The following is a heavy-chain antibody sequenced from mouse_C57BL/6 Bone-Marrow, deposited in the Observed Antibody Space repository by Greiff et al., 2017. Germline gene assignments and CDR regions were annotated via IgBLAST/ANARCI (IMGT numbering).Heavy chain of an antibody. J-gene: IGHJ4*01. CDR1: GYTFTSYW. CDR3: ARSKYYYAMDY. Sequence: QVQLQQPGAELVKPGASVKMSCKASGYTFTSYWITWVKQRPGQGLEWIGDIYPGSGSTNYNEKFKSKATLTVDTSSSTAYMRLSSLTSEDSAVYYCARSKYYYAMDYWGQGTSVTVSS. CDR2: IYPGSGST. V-gene: IGHV1-55*01.